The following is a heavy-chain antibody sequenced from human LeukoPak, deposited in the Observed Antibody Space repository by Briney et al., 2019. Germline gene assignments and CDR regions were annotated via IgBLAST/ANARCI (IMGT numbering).Heavy chain of an antibody. Sequence: PGGSLGLSCAASGFTFSYYDMHWVRQGAERGLEWVSAIVPSGDTYYAASVKGRFIISRENAKNSLYLQMNGLRAGDTAVYYCARATFGGMDVWGQGTTVTVSS. CDR1: GFTFSYYD. V-gene: IGHV3-13*01. CDR3: ARATFGGMDV. J-gene: IGHJ6*02. D-gene: IGHD3-10*01. CDR2: IVPSGDT.